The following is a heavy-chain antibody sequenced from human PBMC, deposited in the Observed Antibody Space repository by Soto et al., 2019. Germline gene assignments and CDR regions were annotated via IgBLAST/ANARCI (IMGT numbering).Heavy chain of an antibody. CDR1: GGSITTSNW. CDR3: ARSDYGDPNSQYFDY. CDR2: VLHTGTT. Sequence: PSETLSLTCGVSGGSITTSNWWNWVRQTPEKGLEWIGQVLHTGTTNYNPSLVTRLTISVDKSKNQFSLELTSVTAADTALYFCARSDYGDPNSQYFDYWGRGTLVTVSS. J-gene: IGHJ4*02. V-gene: IGHV4-4*02. D-gene: IGHD4-17*01.